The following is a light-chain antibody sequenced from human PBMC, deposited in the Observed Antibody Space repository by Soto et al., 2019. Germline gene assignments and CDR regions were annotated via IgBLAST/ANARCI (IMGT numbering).Light chain of an antibody. CDR2: RNN. CDR3: AAWDDSLNGPV. Sequence: SVLTQPPSASGTPGQRVTISCSGSSSNLGTNTVSWYQQLPGTAPKLLIQRNNQRSSGVPDRFSNSKSGTSASLAISGLQSEDEANYYCAAWDDSLNGPVFGGGTKLTVL. J-gene: IGLJ2*01. V-gene: IGLV1-44*01. CDR1: SSNLGTNT.